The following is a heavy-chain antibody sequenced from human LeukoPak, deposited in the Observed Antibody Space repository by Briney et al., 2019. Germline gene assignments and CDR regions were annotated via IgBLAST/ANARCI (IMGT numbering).Heavy chain of an antibody. D-gene: IGHD5-18*01. Sequence: GGSLRLSCAASGFTFSSFRIHWVRQAPGKGLVWVSRINSDGSSTTYADSVKGRFTISRDNAKNTVYLQMNSLRAEDTAVYYCARGWDGYSYGIWGQGTLVTVSS. CDR1: GFTFSSFR. V-gene: IGHV3-74*01. J-gene: IGHJ4*02. CDR3: ARGWDGYSYGI. CDR2: INSDGSST.